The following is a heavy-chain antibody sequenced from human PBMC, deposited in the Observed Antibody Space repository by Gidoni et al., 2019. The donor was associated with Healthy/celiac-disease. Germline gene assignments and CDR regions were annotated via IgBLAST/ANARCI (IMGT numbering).Heavy chain of an antibody. CDR1: GGSLSRYY. V-gene: IGHV4-4*07. D-gene: IGHD3-10*01. CDR2: IYTSGST. CDR3: ARDSSLDRITYPWYFDL. J-gene: IGHJ2*01. Sequence: QVQLQESGPGLVKPSETLSLACTVSGGSLSRYYWSWLRQPAGKGLEWIGRIYTSGSTNYNPSLKSRVTMSVDTSKNQFSLKLSSVTAADTAVYYCARDSSLDRITYPWYFDLWGRGTLVTVSS.